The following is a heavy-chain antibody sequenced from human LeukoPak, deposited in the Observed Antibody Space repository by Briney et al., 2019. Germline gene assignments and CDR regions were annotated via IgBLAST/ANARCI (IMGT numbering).Heavy chain of an antibody. J-gene: IGHJ6*03. CDR2: ISAYNGNT. D-gene: IGHD1-14*01. CDR1: GYTFTSYG. Sequence: GASVKVSCKASGYTFTSYGISWVRQAPGQGLEWMGWISAYNGNTNYAQKLQGRVTMTTDTSTSTAYMEPRSLRSDDTAVYYCARARRGSAPYYYYYMDVWGKGATVTVSS. CDR3: ARARRGSAPYYYYYMDV. V-gene: IGHV1-18*01.